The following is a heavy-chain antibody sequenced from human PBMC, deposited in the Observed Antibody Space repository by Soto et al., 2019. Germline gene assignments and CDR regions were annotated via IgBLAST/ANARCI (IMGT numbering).Heavy chain of an antibody. Sequence: QVQLVESGGGVVQPGRSLRLSCAASGFTFSSYGMHWVRQAPGKGLEWVAVIWYDGSNKYYADSVKGRFTISRDNSKNTLYLQMNRLRAEDTAVYYCARDRVLGGGQQLVRLAYWGQGTLVTVS. V-gene: IGHV3-33*01. J-gene: IGHJ4*02. CDR1: GFTFSSYG. D-gene: IGHD6-13*01. CDR3: ARDRVLGGGQQLVRLAY. CDR2: IWYDGSNK.